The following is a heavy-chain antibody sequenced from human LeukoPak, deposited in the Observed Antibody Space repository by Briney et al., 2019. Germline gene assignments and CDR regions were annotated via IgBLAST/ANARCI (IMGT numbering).Heavy chain of an antibody. CDR1: GYTFTGYY. V-gene: IGHV1-2*06. CDR3: ARAGGVTYYYGSGSRLGVYYFDY. Sequence: ASVKVSCKASGYTFTGYYMHLVRQAPGQGLELMGRTNPNSGGINYEHAVQGKVTTTIDTSITTTYMELSRLRSDDTAVYYCARAGGVTYYYGSGSRLGVYYFDYWGQGTLVTVSS. D-gene: IGHD3-10*01. CDR2: TNPNSGGI. J-gene: IGHJ4*02.